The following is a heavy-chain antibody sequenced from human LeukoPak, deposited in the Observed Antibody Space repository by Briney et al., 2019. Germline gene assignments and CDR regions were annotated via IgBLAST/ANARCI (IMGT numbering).Heavy chain of an antibody. D-gene: IGHD2-2*01. J-gene: IGHJ6*03. Sequence: GASVKVSCKASGYTFTSYDINWVRQATGQGLEWMGWMNPNSGNTGYAQKFQGRVTMTRNTSISTAYMELSSLRSEDTAVYYCARVGGYCSSTSCHPDNYYYYYYMDVWGKGTTVTVSS. CDR1: GYTFTSYD. CDR2: MNPNSGNT. CDR3: ARVGGYCSSTSCHPDNYYYYYYMDV. V-gene: IGHV1-8*01.